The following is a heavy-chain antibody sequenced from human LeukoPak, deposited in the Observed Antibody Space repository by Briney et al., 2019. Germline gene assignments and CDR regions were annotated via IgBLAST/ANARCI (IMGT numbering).Heavy chain of an antibody. D-gene: IGHD5-24*01. CDR3: AREMREGWFDP. J-gene: IGHJ5*02. CDR1: GGSISSGSYY. CDR2: IYTSGST. Sequence: NPSETLSLTCTVSGGSISSGSYYWRWIRQPAGKGLEWIGRIYTSGSTNYNPSLKSRVTISVDTSKNQFSLKLSSVTAADTAVYYCAREMREGWFDPWGQGTLVTVSS. V-gene: IGHV4-61*02.